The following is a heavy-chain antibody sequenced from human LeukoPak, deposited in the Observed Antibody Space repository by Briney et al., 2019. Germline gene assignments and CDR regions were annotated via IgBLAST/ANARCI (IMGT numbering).Heavy chain of an antibody. CDR1: GFTFTRSA. D-gene: IGHD6-13*01. Sequence: SVKVSCKASGFTFTRSAVHWVRQARGQRLEWIGWIVVGSGNTNYAQKFQERVTITRDMSTSTAYMELSSLRSEDTAVYCCAAAGGYSSSWYGGPFDYWGQGTLVTVSS. V-gene: IGHV1-58*01. CDR2: IVVGSGNT. CDR3: AAAGGYSSSWYGGPFDY. J-gene: IGHJ4*02.